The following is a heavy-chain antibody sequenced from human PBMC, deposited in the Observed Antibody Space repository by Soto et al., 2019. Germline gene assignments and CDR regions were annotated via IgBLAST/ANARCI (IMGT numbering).Heavy chain of an antibody. CDR1: GFTFSSYA. J-gene: IGHJ4*02. Sequence: PGGSLRLSCAASGFTFSSYAMSRVRQAPGKGLEWVSTISGSGGSTYYPDSVKGRFTISRDNSKSTVYLQMNSLRAEDAAVYYCAKEMTSGYYLFDYWGQGTLVTVSS. V-gene: IGHV3-23*01. CDR2: ISGSGGST. CDR3: AKEMTSGYYLFDY. D-gene: IGHD3-22*01.